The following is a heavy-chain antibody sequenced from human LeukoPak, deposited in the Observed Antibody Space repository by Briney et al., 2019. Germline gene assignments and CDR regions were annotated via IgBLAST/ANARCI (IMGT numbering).Heavy chain of an antibody. CDR2: IQYTGST. CDR3: ARGGRGFWSGYAARAFDI. V-gene: IGHV4-59*12. Sequence: PSETLSLTCTVSGGSISSNYWSWIRQPPGKGPEWIGNIQYTGSTNYNPSLKSRVIISLDTSKTQFSLKVSSVTAADTAVYYCARGGRGFWSGYAARAFDIWGQGTMVTVSS. CDR1: GGSISSNY. D-gene: IGHD3-3*01. J-gene: IGHJ3*02.